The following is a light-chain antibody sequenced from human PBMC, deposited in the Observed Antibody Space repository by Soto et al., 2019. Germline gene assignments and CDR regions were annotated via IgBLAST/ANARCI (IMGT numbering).Light chain of an antibody. J-gene: IGLJ1*01. CDR3: TSYTSSITYV. CDR2: EVS. CDR1: SSDVGGYNY. Sequence: QSALTQPASVSGSPGQSITISCTGTSSDVGGYNYVSWYQQHPGKAPKLMIYEVSNRPSGVSNRFSGSKSGNTASRTISGLQAEDEADYYCTSYTSSITYVFGTGTKLTVL. V-gene: IGLV2-14*01.